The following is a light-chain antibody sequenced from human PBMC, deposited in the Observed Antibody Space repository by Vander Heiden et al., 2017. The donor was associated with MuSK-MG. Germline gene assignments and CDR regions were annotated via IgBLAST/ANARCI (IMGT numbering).Light chain of an antibody. V-gene: IGKV1-39*01. Sequence: DMQMTQSPSSLSASVGDSVTITCRASQRIGSYLNWYQQKPGKVPKLLIYAESSLQSGVPSRFSGSGYGTDFTLTINSLQPEDFATYYCQQNDSRAPITFGQGTRLEIK. CDR3: QQNDSRAPIT. J-gene: IGKJ5*01. CDR1: QRIGSY. CDR2: AES.